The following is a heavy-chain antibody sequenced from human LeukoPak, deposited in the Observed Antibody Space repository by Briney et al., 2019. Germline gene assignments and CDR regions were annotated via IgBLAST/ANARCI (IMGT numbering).Heavy chain of an antibody. CDR1: GFTFSSYA. Sequence: GGSLRLSCAASGFTFSSYAMHWVRQAPGKGLEWVALISYDGSNEYYADSVKGRFTISRDNSKNTLYLQMNSLRGEDTAVYYCAKVRVVFNWNYAYYFDYWGQGTLVTVSS. J-gene: IGHJ4*02. CDR2: ISYDGSNE. D-gene: IGHD1-7*01. V-gene: IGHV3-30*18. CDR3: AKVRVVFNWNYAYYFDY.